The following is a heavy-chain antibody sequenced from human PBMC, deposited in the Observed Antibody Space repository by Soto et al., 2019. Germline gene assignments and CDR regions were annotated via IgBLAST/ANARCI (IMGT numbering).Heavy chain of an antibody. CDR1: GGSISSYY. D-gene: IGHD3-3*01. J-gene: IGHJ6*03. Sequence: PSETLSLTCTVSGGSISSYYWSLIRQPTGKGLEWIGYIYYSGSTNYNPSLKSRVTISVDTSKNQFSLKLSSVTAADTAVYYCAKNSQDYDFWSGYHDYYYYYYMDVWGKGTTVTVSS. V-gene: IGHV4-59*01. CDR3: AKNSQDYDFWSGYHDYYYYYYMDV. CDR2: IYYSGST.